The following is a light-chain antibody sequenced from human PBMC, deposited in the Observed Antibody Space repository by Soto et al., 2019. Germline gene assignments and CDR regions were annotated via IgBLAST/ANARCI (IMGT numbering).Light chain of an antibody. Sequence: EIVLTQSPDTLSLSPGERATLSCRASQSIANYVAWYHQRPGQAPRLVIHGASIRATDIPARFTGSGSGTDFTVTISSLYAEDSGVYYCQQRNDWPRNSFGQGTRLEIK. CDR3: QQRNDWPRNS. CDR1: QSIANY. CDR2: GAS. V-gene: IGKV3-11*01. J-gene: IGKJ5*01.